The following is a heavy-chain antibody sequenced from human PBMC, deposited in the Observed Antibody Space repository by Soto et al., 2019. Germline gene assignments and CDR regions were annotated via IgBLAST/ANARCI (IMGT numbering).Heavy chain of an antibody. V-gene: IGHV3-23*01. CDR3: AKRAGYCSGGSCQYYYYMDV. CDR2: ISGSGGST. J-gene: IGHJ6*03. Sequence: EVQLLESGGGLVQPGGSLRLSCAASGFTFSSYAMSWVRQAPGKGLEWVSAISGSGGSTYYADSVKGRFTISRDNSKNTLYLQMNSLRAEDTAVYYCAKRAGYCSGGSCQYYYYMDVWGKGTTVTVSS. D-gene: IGHD2-15*01. CDR1: GFTFSSYA.